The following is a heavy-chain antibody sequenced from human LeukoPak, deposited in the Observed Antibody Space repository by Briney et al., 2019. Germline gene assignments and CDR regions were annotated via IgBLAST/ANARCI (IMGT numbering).Heavy chain of an antibody. CDR2: INHSGST. J-gene: IGHJ5*02. CDR3: ARGVVVVTATTYNWFEG. D-gene: IGHD2-21*02. CDR1: GGSFSCYY. V-gene: IGHV4-34*01. Sequence: SENLSLTCAVYGGSFSCYYWSWIRHAPGQGLEWIGEINHSGSTNYNPSLKSLVTISVATTKNKFTMKLSSVTAADTAVYYCARGVVVVTATTYNWFEGWGQGIIVTV.